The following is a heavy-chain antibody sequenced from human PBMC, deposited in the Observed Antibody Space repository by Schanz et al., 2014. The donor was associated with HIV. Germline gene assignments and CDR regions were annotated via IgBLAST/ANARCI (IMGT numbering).Heavy chain of an antibody. V-gene: IGHV1-2*02. D-gene: IGHD2-15*01. Sequence: QVQLVQSGAEVKKPGSSVKVSCKASGGTFMTYAISWVRQAPGQGLEWMGWINPKTGGTNLAQMFQGRIVVARDTSINTAYLEVSRLRSDDTAVYFCARNPYQLLPFDSWGQGTLVTVSS. CDR3: ARNPYQLLPFDS. J-gene: IGHJ4*02. CDR1: GGTFMTYA. CDR2: INPKTGGT.